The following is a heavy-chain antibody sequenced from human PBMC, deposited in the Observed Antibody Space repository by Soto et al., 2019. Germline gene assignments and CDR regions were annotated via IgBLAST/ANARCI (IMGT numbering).Heavy chain of an antibody. CDR1: GFTFSSYA. V-gene: IGHV3-23*01. J-gene: IGHJ6*02. CDR3: AKFHVAAAGTLYYYGMDV. Sequence: GSLRLSCAASGFTFSSYAMSWVRQAPGKGLEWVSAISGSGGSTYYADSVKGRFTISRDNSKNTLYLQMNSLRAEDTAVYYCAKFHVAAAGTLYYYGMDVWGQGTTVTVSS. D-gene: IGHD6-13*01. CDR2: ISGSGGST.